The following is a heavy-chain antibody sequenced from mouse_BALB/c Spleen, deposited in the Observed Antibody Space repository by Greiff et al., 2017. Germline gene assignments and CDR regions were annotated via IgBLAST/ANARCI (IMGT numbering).Heavy chain of an antibody. Sequence: EVKLVESGGGLVKPGGSLKLSCAASGFTFSDYYMYWVRQTPAKRLEWVATISDGGSYTYYPDSVKGRFTISRDNAKNNLYLQMSSLKSEDTAMYYCARDRDGSSEGYNYDYWGQGTTLTVSS. CDR2: ISDGGSYT. D-gene: IGHD1-1*01. V-gene: IGHV5-4*02. CDR1: GFTFSDYY. J-gene: IGHJ2*01. CDR3: ARDRDGSSEGYNYDY.